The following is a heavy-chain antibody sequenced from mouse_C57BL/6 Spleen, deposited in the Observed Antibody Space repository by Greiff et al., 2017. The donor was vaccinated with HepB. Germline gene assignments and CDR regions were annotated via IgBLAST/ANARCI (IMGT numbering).Heavy chain of an antibody. D-gene: IGHD1-1*01. Sequence: DVQLQESGPGLVKPSQSLSLTCSVTGYSFTSGYYWNWIRQFPGNKLEWMGNISYDGSNNYNPSLKNRISITRDKAKNQFFLKLNSVTTEDTATYYCARSTGGPHYYDLDYWGQGTSVTVSS. V-gene: IGHV3-6*01. J-gene: IGHJ4*01. CDR1: GYSFTSGYY. CDR3: ARSTGGPHYYDLDY. CDR2: ISYDGSN.